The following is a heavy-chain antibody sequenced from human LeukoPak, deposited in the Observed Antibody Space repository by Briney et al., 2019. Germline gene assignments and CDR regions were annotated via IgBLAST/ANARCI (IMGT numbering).Heavy chain of an antibody. CDR2: ISGSGGGT. D-gene: IGHD6-19*01. CDR1: GFMFSSYA. CDR3: AKDKARGGWPLDH. Sequence: GGSLRLSCAASGFMFSSYAMAWVRQAPGKGLEWVAGISGSGGGTYYADSVRGRFTISRDNFKNTINLQMNSLRDEDTAVYYCAKDKARGGWPLDHWGQGTLVTVSS. J-gene: IGHJ4*02. V-gene: IGHV3-23*01.